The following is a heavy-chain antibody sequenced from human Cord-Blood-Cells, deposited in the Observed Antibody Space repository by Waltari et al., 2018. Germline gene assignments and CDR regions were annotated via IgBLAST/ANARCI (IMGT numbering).Heavy chain of an antibody. J-gene: IGHJ3*02. CDR3: ATVGGYCSGGSCYRAFDI. Sequence: QVQLVLSGSEVKQLGASVTVSCNVSGYTLTALFMHRVRQAPGKWLEWMGGFDPEDGETIYAQKCQGRVTMTEDTSTDTAYMELSSLRSEDTAVYYCATVGGYCSGGSCYRAFDIWGQGTMVTVSS. D-gene: IGHD2-15*01. CDR1: GYTLTALF. V-gene: IGHV1-24*01. CDR2: FDPEDGET.